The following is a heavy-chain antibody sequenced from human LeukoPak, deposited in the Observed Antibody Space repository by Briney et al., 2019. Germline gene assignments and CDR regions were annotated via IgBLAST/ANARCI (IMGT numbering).Heavy chain of an antibody. CDR1: GFTFSSYT. V-gene: IGHV3-64D*09. CDR3: VKTIRGYVRESLGTDP. J-gene: IGHJ5*02. CDR2: ISSNGGCT. D-gene: IGHD3-16*01. Sequence: GGSLRLSCSASGFTFSSYTMNWVRQAPGKGLEYVSSISSNGGCTYYADSVKGRFTISRDNSKNTLYLQMSSLRAEDTAVYYFVKTIRGYVRESLGTDPSGQRTPVSVSS.